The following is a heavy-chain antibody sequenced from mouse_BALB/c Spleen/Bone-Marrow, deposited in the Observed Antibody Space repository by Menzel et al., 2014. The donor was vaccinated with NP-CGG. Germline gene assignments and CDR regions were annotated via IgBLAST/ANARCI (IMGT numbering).Heavy chain of an antibody. V-gene: IGHV1-69*02. D-gene: IGHD2-3*01. CDR2: IDPTDDYI. CDR3: AGSRVLYDYWYIDV. J-gene: IGHJ1*01. CDR1: GYNFTSYW. Sequence: QVQVKESGAELVKPGASVKLSCKASGYNFTSYWMHWVKQRPGQGLEWIGEIDPTDDYINYNQKVKGKGTLTVDKSSSTAYMQLSSLITDGSAVVYCAGSRVLYDYWYIDVWGAGTTVTVSS.